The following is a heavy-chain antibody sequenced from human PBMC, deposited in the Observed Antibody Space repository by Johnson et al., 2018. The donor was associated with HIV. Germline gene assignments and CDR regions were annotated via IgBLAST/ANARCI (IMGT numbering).Heavy chain of an antibody. J-gene: IGHJ3*02. CDR3: AREGRGSSSGAFDI. V-gene: IGHV3-23*04. CDR2: LGRRDSWR. CDR1: GFSIITHE. D-gene: IGHD6-6*01. Sequence: VYLVESGGCSVQPGGVLTLPCVALGFSIITHEMSWVRQAPGKGLECVSTLGRRDSWRSYADSVRGRFTVSSDNFKNTLYLQMGSLRAEDMAVYYCAREGRGSSSGAFDIWGQGTMVTVSS.